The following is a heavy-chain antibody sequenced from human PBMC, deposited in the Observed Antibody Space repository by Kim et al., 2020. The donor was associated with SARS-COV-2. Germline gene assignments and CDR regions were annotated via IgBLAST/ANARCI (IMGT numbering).Heavy chain of an antibody. V-gene: IGHV4-31*03. CDR2: IYYSGST. CDR1: GGSISSGGYY. D-gene: IGHD2-2*01. Sequence: SETLSLTCTVSGGSISSGGYYWSWIRQHPGKGLEWIGYIYYSGSTYYNPSLKSRVTISVDTSKNQFSLKLSSVTAADTAVYYCARGDGVVVPAASTRYNWNDVVYYYYYMDVWGKGTTVTVSS. J-gene: IGHJ6*03. CDR3: ARGDGVVVPAASTRYNWNDVVYYYYYMDV.